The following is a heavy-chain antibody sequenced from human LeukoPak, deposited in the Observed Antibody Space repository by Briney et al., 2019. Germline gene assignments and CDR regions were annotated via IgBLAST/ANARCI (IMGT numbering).Heavy chain of an antibody. CDR3: AKDFGQRGLRYFDY. CDR2: ISSSGSTI. D-gene: IGHD3-9*01. Sequence: GGSLRLSCAASGFTFSSYEMNWVRQAPGKGLEWVSYISSSGSTIYYADSVKGRFTISRDNAKNSLYLQMNSLRAEDTAVYYCAKDFGQRGLRYFDYWGQGTLVTVSS. CDR1: GFTFSSYE. J-gene: IGHJ4*02. V-gene: IGHV3-48*03.